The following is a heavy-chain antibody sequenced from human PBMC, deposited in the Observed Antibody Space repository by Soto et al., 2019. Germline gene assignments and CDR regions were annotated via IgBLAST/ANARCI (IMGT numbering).Heavy chain of an antibody. CDR1: GGTFSSYA. CDR3: ARDSQLLLYERFDP. V-gene: IGHV1-69*05. D-gene: IGHD2-2*02. CDR2: IIPIFGTA. Sequence: GASVKVSCKASGGTFSSYAISWVRQAPGQGLEWMGGIIPIFGTANYAQKLQGRVTMTTDTSTSTAYMELRSLRSDDTAVYYCARDSQLLLYERFDPWGQGTLVTVSS. J-gene: IGHJ5*02.